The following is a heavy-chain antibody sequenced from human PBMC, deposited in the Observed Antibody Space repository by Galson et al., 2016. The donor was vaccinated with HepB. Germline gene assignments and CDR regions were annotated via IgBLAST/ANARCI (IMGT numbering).Heavy chain of an antibody. CDR2: INPSRGST. Sequence: SVKVSCKASGYIFTAHYMHWVRQAPGQGLEWMGIINPSRGSTSYTPKFHGRITMTSDSSTNTVRMELSSLRYEDTAVYFCASAASEIPRVISDSWGQGSLVIVSS. V-gene: IGHV1-46*01. J-gene: IGHJ4*02. D-gene: IGHD2-21*01. CDR3: ASAASEIPRVISDS. CDR1: GYIFTAHY.